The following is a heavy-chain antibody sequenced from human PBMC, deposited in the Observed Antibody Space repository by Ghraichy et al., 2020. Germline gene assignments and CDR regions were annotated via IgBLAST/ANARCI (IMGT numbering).Heavy chain of an antibody. D-gene: IGHD2-15*01. CDR1: GFSFSSYW. J-gene: IGHJ1*01. CDR2: VNSDGTTT. V-gene: IGHV3-74*01. Sequence: LSLTCAASGFSFSSYWMHWVRQAPGKGLVWVSHVNSDGTTTAYADSVKGRFTVSRDNAKNTLYLQMNSLRGEDTAVYYCARGGSSYCSGISCYWGEFWGQGTLVTVSS. CDR3: ARGGSSYCSGISCYWGEF.